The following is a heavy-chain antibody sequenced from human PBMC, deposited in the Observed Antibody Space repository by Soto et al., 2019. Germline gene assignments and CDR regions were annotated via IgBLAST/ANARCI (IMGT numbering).Heavy chain of an antibody. CDR3: ARDSAPVDY. Sequence: QVQLVQSGAEVKKPGASVKVSCKASGYTFTSYGITWVRQAPGQGLEWMGWISAYNGNTTYAQKLQGRVTMTTDTTTRTAYMGRRSLKSDDTAVYYCARDSAPVDYWGQGTLVTVSS. V-gene: IGHV1-18*01. J-gene: IGHJ4*02. CDR2: ISAYNGNT. CDR1: GYTFTSYG.